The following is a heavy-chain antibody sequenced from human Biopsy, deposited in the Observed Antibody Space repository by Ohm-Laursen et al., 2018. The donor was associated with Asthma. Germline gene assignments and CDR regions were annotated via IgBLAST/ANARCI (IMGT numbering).Heavy chain of an antibody. J-gene: IGHJ6*02. Sequence: SLRLSCTASRFTYEMHWVRQAPGKGLEWVAVISFDGTNKYYADSVKGRFTISRDNSKNTLDLQMNSLSAEDSAVYYCARVDGVVEPATRMGGMDVWGQGTTVTVSS. V-gene: IGHV3-30*03. CDR3: ARVDGVVEPATRMGGMDV. CDR1: RFTYE. CDR2: ISFDGTNK. D-gene: IGHD2-15*01.